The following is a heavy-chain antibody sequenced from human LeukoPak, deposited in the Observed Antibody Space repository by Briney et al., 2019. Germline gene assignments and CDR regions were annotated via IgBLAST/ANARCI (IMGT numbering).Heavy chain of an antibody. CDR1: GGSFSGYY. CDR3: ARGYSYGLFDY. D-gene: IGHD5-18*01. CDR2: INHSGST. V-gene: IGHV4-34*01. J-gene: IGHJ4*02. Sequence: SETLSLTCAVYGGSFSGYYWSWIRQPPGKGLEWIGEINHSGSTNYNPSLKSRVTISVDTSKNQLSLKLSSVTAADTAVYYCARGYSYGLFDYWGQGTLVTVSS.